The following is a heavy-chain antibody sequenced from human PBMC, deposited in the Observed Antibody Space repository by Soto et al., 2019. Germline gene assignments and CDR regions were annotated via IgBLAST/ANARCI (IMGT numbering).Heavy chain of an antibody. Sequence: SETLSLTCTVSGGSISSGGYYWSWIRQHPGKGLEWIGYIYYSGSTYYNPSLKSRVTISVDTSKNQFSLKLSSVTAADTAVYYCARVGNSYGDFDYWGQGTLVTVSS. CDR2: IYYSGST. J-gene: IGHJ4*02. D-gene: IGHD5-18*01. V-gene: IGHV4-31*03. CDR1: GGSISSGGYY. CDR3: ARVGNSYGDFDY.